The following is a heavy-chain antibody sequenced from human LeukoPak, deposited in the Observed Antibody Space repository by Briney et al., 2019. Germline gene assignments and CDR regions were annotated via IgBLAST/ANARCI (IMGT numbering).Heavy chain of an antibody. V-gene: IGHV1-8*02. CDR1: GYTFTSYD. CDR3: ARGIGITMVRGVIFPLRVFGRFDP. Sequence: ASVKVSCKASGYTFTSYDINWVRQATGQGLEWMGWMNPNSGNTGYAQKFQGRVTMTRNTSISTAYMELSSLRSEDTAMYYCARGIGITMVRGVIFPLRVFGRFDPWGQGTLVTVSS. J-gene: IGHJ5*02. CDR2: MNPNSGNT. D-gene: IGHD3-10*01.